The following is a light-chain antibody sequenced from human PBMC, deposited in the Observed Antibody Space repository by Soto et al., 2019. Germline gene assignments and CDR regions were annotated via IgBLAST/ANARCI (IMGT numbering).Light chain of an antibody. Sequence: GDIVTITCRASQSISSWLAWYQQKPGKAPKFLIYDASNLESGVPSRFSGSGSGTEFTLTISSLQPDDFATYYCQQYSSYWTFGQGTKVEIK. CDR1: QSISSW. J-gene: IGKJ1*01. CDR2: DAS. CDR3: QQYSSYWT. V-gene: IGKV1-5*01.